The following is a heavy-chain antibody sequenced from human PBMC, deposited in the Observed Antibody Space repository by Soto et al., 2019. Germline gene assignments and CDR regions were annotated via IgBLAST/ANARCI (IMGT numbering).Heavy chain of an antibody. CDR2: TSYDGSNT. CDR1: GFTFRSFV. D-gene: IGHD3-16*01. Sequence: QVQLVESGGGVVQPGTSLRLSCVGSGFTFRSFVIHWVRQAPGKGLEWVALTSYDGSNTYYDDSVKGRFTISRDNSRNTVDLQMDRLRLEDTALYYCARWGTTGGLDVWGKGTLVSVSS. CDR3: ARWGTTGGLDV. V-gene: IGHV3-30*19. J-gene: IGHJ6*04.